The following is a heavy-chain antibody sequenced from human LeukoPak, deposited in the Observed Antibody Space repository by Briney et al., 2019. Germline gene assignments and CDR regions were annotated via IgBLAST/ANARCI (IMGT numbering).Heavy chain of an antibody. Sequence: SETLSLTCTVSGGSISSYYWSWIRQPAGKGLEWIGRIYTSGSTNYSPSLKSRVTMSVATSKNQFSLKLSSVTAADTAVYYCAMEYDSSGYYYPSWGQGTLVTVSS. V-gene: IGHV4-4*07. CDR1: GGSISSYY. D-gene: IGHD3-22*01. CDR2: IYTSGST. CDR3: AMEYDSSGYYYPS. J-gene: IGHJ5*02.